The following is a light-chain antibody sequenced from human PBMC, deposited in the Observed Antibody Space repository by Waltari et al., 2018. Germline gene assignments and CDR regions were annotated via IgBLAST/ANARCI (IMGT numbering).Light chain of an antibody. CDR1: QSLLHSNGYNY. V-gene: IGKV2-28*01. J-gene: IGKJ2*01. Sequence: IVMSQSPLSLPVTPGEPASISCRSSQSLLHSNGYNYLDWYLQKPGQSPQLLSDLGSNRASGVPDRFSVSGSGTDFTLKISRVEAEDVGIYYCMQALQTPYTFGQGTKLET. CDR2: LGS. CDR3: MQALQTPYT.